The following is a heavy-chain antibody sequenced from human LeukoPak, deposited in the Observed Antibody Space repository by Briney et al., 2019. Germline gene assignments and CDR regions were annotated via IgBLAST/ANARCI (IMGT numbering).Heavy chain of an antibody. J-gene: IGHJ6*02. V-gene: IGHV3-30-3*01. CDR1: GFPLSSYA. D-gene: IGHD4-17*01. CDR3: ARGRFYYGMDV. Sequence: GGALLLSFAAPGFPLSSYAMHRGRQAPGKGLEGVAVISYDGSNKYYADSVKGRFTISRDNSKNTLYLQMNSLRAEDTAVYYCARGRFYYGMDVWGQGTTVTVSS. CDR2: ISYDGSNK.